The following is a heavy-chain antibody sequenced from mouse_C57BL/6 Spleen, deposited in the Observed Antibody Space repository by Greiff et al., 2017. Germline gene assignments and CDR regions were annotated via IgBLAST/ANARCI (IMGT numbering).Heavy chain of an antibody. V-gene: IGHV10-1*01. CDR2: IRSKSNNYAT. CDR1: GFSFNTYA. CDR3: VRDSSGYWVAY. Sequence: EVQRVESGGGLVQPKGSLKLSCAASGFSFNTYAMNWVRQAPGKGLEWVARIRSKSNNYATYYADSVKDRFTISRDDSESMLYLQMNNLKTEDTAMYYCVRDSSGYWVAYWGQGTLVTVSA. J-gene: IGHJ3*01. D-gene: IGHD3-2*02.